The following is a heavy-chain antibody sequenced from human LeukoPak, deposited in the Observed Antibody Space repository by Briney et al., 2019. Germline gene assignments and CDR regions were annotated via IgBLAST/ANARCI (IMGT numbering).Heavy chain of an antibody. CDR2: INHSGST. CDR3: ASPSDCSGGSCYRYAFDY. Sequence: SETLSLTCAVYGGTFSGYYWSWIRQPPGKGLEWIGEINHSGSTNYNPALKSRVTISVDTYKNQFSLKLSSVTAADTAVYYCASPSDCSGGSCYRYAFDYWGQGTLVTVSS. D-gene: IGHD2-15*01. V-gene: IGHV4-34*01. J-gene: IGHJ4*02. CDR1: GGTFSGYY.